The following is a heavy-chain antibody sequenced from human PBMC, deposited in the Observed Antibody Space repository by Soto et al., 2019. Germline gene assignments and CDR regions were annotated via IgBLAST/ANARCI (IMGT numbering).Heavy chain of an antibody. Sequence: QVQLVESGGGVVQPGKSLRLSCAASGFSLREYAMHWVRQAPGKGLEWVAGMSYDGSTKYNADSVKGRFTISRDNPKNTLFLQMRSLRPEDTAVYYCARGHDWAMVTFIHPFDPWGQGTLVTVSS. J-gene: IGHJ5*02. CDR3: ARGHDWAMVTFIHPFDP. V-gene: IGHV3-30-3*01. CDR2: MSYDGSTK. CDR1: GFSLREYA. D-gene: IGHD5-18*01.